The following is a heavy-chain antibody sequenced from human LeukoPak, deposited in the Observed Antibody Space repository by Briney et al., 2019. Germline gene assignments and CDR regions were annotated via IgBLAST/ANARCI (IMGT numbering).Heavy chain of an antibody. D-gene: IGHD1-7*01. CDR1: GFTFSSYG. CDR2: IWYDGSNK. Sequence: GGSLRLSCAASGFTFSSYGMHWVRQAPGKGLEWVAVIWYDGSNKYYADSVKGRFTISRDNAKNSLYLQMNSLRAEDTAVYYCASNPWGTGTTLDYWGQGTPVTVSS. V-gene: IGHV3-33*03. J-gene: IGHJ4*02. CDR3: ASNPWGTGTTLDY.